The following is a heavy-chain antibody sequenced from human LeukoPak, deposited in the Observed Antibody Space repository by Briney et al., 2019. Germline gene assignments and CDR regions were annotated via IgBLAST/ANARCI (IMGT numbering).Heavy chain of an antibody. CDR2: IYYSGST. V-gene: IGHV4-59*01. J-gene: IGHJ4*02. CDR3: ARLAWYSSSSGRGGDFDY. Sequence: PSETLSLTCTVSGVSISIYYWSWIRPPPGKGLERIGYIYYSGSTNYNPSLKSRVTISVDTSKNQFSLKLSSVTAADTAMYHCARLAWYSSSSGRGGDFDYWGQGTLVTVSS. D-gene: IGHD6-6*01. CDR1: GVSISIYY.